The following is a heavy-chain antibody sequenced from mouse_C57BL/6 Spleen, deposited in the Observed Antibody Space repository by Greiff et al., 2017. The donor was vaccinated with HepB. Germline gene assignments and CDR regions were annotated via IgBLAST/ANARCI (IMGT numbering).Heavy chain of an antibody. CDR1: GYTFTSYG. V-gene: IGHV1-81*01. Sequence: QVQLQQSGAELARPGASVKLSCKASGYTFTSYGISWVKQRTGQGLEWIGEIYPRSGNTYYNEKFKGKATLTAEKSSSTAYMELRSLTSEDSAVYCGASSITTVVATRDFDDWGTETTVTVSS. J-gene: IGHJ1*03. CDR2: IYPRSGNT. D-gene: IGHD1-1*01. CDR3: ASSITTVVATRDFDD.